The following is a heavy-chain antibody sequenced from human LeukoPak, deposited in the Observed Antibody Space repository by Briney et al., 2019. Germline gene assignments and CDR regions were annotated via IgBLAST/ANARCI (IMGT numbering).Heavy chain of an antibody. V-gene: IGHV3-21*01. CDR2: ISSSSTYT. CDR3: AREDASSLDV. CDR1: GFTFSSYD. Sequence: GGSLRLSCAASGFTFSSYDMNWVRQAPGKGLEWVSSISSSSTYTYHADSVKGRFTISRDNAKNSLYLQMNSLRAEDTAVYYCAREDASSLDVWGKGTTVTDSS. D-gene: IGHD3-10*01. J-gene: IGHJ6*04.